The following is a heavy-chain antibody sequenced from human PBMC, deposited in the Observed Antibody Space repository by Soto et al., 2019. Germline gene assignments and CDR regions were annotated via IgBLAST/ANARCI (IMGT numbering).Heavy chain of an antibody. CDR1: GFTFTSYA. CDR2: LSGSGDRT. Sequence: GGSLRLSCAASGFTFTSYAMMWVRQRPGKGLEWVSALSGSGDRTYYADSVKGRFTISRDNSRNSVFLQMSSLRAEDTAVYYCAIARLFDRSNSDYWGQGTQVTVSS. V-gene: IGHV3-23*01. D-gene: IGHD3-9*01. J-gene: IGHJ4*02. CDR3: AIARLFDRSNSDY.